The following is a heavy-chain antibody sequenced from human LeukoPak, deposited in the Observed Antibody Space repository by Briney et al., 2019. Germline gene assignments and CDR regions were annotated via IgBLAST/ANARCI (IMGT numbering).Heavy chain of an antibody. CDR2: IRYDGSNK. J-gene: IGHJ4*02. V-gene: IGHV3-30*02. D-gene: IGHD3-9*01. CDR1: GLTFSSYG. Sequence: PGRSLRLSCAASGLTFSSYGMHWVRQAPGKGLEWVAFIRYDGSNKYYADSVKGRFTISRDNSKNTLYLQMNSLRAEDTAVYYCAKDGRYFDWLLYNYFDYWGQGTLVTVSS. CDR3: AKDGRYFDWLLYNYFDY.